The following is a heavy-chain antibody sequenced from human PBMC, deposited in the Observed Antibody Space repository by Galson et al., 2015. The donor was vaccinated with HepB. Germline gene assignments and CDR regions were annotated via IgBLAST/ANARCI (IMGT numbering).Heavy chain of an antibody. Sequence: SLRLSCAASGFTFSSYSMNWVRQAPGKGLEWVSSISSSSSYIYYADSVKGRFTISRDNAKNSLYLQMNSLRAEDTAVYYCARGANDFWSASLYYMDVWGKGTTVTVSS. D-gene: IGHD3-3*01. CDR3: ARGANDFWSASLYYMDV. CDR2: ISSSSSYI. J-gene: IGHJ6*03. V-gene: IGHV3-21*01. CDR1: GFTFSSYS.